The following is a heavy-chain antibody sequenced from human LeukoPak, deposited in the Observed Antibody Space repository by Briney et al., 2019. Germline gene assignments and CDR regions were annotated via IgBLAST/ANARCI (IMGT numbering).Heavy chain of an antibody. V-gene: IGHV1-2*04. D-gene: IGHD3-10*01. CDR1: GYTFTGYY. CDR2: INPNSGGT. Sequence: GASVKVSCKASGYTFTGYYMHWVRQAPGQGLEWMGWINPNSGGTNYAQKFQGWVTMTRDTSISTAYMELSRLRSDDAAVYSCARGLEILWLGEVVGPVFYFDYWGQGTLVTVSS. CDR3: ARGLEILWLGEVVGPVFYFDY. J-gene: IGHJ4*02.